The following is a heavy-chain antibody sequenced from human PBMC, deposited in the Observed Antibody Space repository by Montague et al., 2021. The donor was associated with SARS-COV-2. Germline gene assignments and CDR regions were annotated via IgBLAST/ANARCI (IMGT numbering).Heavy chain of an antibody. D-gene: IGHD1-1*01. CDR1: GGSISSYY. V-gene: IGHV4-59*01. CDR2: VHYSGST. Sequence: SETLSLTCEVSGGSISSYYWSWIRQSPGKGLEWIGYVHYSGSTKYNPSLKTQVTLSLDTPKNHFSLKLSSVTAADTAVYYCARAQNTCFIANCVNYFEVWGLGALVTVSS. J-gene: IGHJ4*02. CDR3: ARAQNTCFIANCVNYFEV.